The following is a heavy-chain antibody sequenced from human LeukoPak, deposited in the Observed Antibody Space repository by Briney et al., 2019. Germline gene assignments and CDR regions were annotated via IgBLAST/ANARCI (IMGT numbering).Heavy chain of an antibody. CDR2: ISAYNGNT. CDR3: ARGTSGYYYGSRYYYYYMDV. V-gene: IGHV1-18*01. Sequence: ASVKVSCKASGYTFTSYGISWVRQAPGQGLEWMGWISAYNGNTNYAQKLQGRVTMTTDTSTSTAYMELRSLRSDDTAVYYCARGTSGYYYGSRYYYYYMDVWGKGTTVTISS. D-gene: IGHD3-10*01. J-gene: IGHJ6*03. CDR1: GYTFTSYG.